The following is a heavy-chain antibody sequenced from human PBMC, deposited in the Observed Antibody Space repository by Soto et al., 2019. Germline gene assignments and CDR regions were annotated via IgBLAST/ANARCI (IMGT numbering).Heavy chain of an antibody. V-gene: IGHV3-30-3*01. Sequence: QVQLVESGGGVVQPGRSLRLSCAASGFTFSSYAMHWVRQAPGKGLEWVAVISYDGSNKYYADSVKGRFTISRDNSKNXXYLQMNSLRAEDTAVYYCARDNVVVVAANYYGMDVWGQGTTVTVSS. CDR2: ISYDGSNK. D-gene: IGHD2-15*01. CDR3: ARDNVVVVAANYYGMDV. CDR1: GFTFSSYA. J-gene: IGHJ6*02.